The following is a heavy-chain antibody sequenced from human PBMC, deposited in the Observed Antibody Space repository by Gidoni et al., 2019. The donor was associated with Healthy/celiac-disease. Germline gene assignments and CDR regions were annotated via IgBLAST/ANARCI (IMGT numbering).Heavy chain of an antibody. CDR3: AKDLGCSSTSCYYYYYGMDV. J-gene: IGHJ6*02. CDR2: ISYDGSNK. Sequence: QVQLVESGGGVVQPGRSLRLSCAASGFTFSSYGRHWVRQAPGTGLEWVAFISYDGSNKDYADSVKGRFTISRDNSKNTLYLQMNSLRAEDTAVYYCAKDLGCSSTSCYYYYYGMDVWGQGTTVTVSS. V-gene: IGHV3-30*18. D-gene: IGHD2-2*01. CDR1: GFTFSSYG.